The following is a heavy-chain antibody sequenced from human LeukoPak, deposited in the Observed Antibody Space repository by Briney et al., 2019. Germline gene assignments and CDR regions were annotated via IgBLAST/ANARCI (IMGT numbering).Heavy chain of an antibody. CDR1: GDSVSSNSAA. Sequence: SQTLSLTCAISGDSVSSNSAAWNWIRQSPSRGLEWLGRTYYRSKWYNDYAVSVKSRITINPDTSKNQFSLQLNSVTPEDTAVYYCARDTHYCSGGSCQKYYYYMDVWGKGTTVTVSS. CDR2: TYYRSKWYN. D-gene: IGHD2-15*01. J-gene: IGHJ6*03. V-gene: IGHV6-1*01. CDR3: ARDTHYCSGGSCQKYYYYMDV.